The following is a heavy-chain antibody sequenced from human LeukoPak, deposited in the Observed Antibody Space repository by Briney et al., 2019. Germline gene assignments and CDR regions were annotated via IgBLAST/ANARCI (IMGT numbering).Heavy chain of an antibody. V-gene: IGHV1-2*02. CDR1: GYTFTGYY. J-gene: IGHJ4*02. D-gene: IGHD4-17*01. Sequence: ASVKVSCKASGYTFTGYYMHWVRQAPGQGLEWMGWINPNSGGTNYAQKFQGRVTMTSDTSISTAYMELSRLRSDDTAVYYCARLMTTVTNFDYWGQGTLVTVSS. CDR3: ARLMTTVTNFDY. CDR2: INPNSGGT.